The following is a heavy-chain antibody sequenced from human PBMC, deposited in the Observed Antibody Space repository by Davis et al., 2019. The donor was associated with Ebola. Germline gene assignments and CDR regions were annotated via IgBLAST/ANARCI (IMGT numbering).Heavy chain of an antibody. V-gene: IGHV4-61*05. J-gene: IGHJ5*02. D-gene: IGHD3-3*01. Sequence: SETLSLTCTVSGGSISSSSYYWGWIRQPPGKGLEWIGYIYYSGSTNYNPSLKSRVTISVDKSKNQFSLKLSSVTAADTAVYYCARVHYDFWSGYYTENWFDPWGQGTLVTVSS. CDR3: ARVHYDFWSGYYTENWFDP. CDR2: IYYSGST. CDR1: GGSISSSSYY.